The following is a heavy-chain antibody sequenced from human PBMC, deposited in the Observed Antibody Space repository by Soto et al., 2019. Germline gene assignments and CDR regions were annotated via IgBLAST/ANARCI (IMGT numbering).Heavy chain of an antibody. Sequence: EVQLVESGGGLVQPGGSLRLSCAASGFTFSSYWMHWVRQAPGKGLVWVSRINSDGSSTSYADSVKGRFTISRDNAKNTLKLQMNSLRAEDTAVYYGARDYGDYPPSDYWGQGTLVTVSS. CDR1: GFTFSSYW. J-gene: IGHJ4*02. CDR3: ARDYGDYPPSDY. D-gene: IGHD4-17*01. CDR2: INSDGSST. V-gene: IGHV3-74*01.